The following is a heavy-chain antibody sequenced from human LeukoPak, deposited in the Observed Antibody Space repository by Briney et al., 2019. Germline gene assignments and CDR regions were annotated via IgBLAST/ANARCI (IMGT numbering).Heavy chain of an antibody. CDR2: IDSDGSST. D-gene: IGHD1-26*01. V-gene: IGHV3-74*01. Sequence: GGSLRLSCTASGFTFSTYWMHWVRHAPGKGRVWVSRIDSDGSSTGYADSVKGRFTISRDNAKNTLYLQMNSLRVEDTAVYYCARGGTSGSLIYWGQGTLVTVSS. CDR3: ARGGTSGSLIY. J-gene: IGHJ4*02. CDR1: GFTFSTYW.